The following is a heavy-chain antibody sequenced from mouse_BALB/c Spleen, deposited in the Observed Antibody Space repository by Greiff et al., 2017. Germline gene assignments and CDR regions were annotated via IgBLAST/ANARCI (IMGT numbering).Heavy chain of an antibody. D-gene: IGHD1-1*01. CDR3: ARGYYGSSYGYFDV. CDR2: INSNGGST. Sequence: EVMLVESGGGLVQPGGSLKLSCAASGFTFSSYGMSWVRQTPDKRLELVATINSNGGSTYYPDSVKGRFTISRDNAKNTLYLQMSSLKSEDTAMYYCARGYYGSSYGYFDVWGAGTTVTVSS. J-gene: IGHJ1*01. CDR1: GFTFSSYG. V-gene: IGHV5-6-3*01.